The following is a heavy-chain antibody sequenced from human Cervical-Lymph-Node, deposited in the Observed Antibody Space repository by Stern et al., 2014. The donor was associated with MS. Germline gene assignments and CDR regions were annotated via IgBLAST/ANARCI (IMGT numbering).Heavy chain of an antibody. CDR3: ARAFSGWFDP. Sequence: EDQLVESGGGLVKPGGSLTLSCAASGFSFSDFSMNWVRQAPGKGLEWVSSISSSSAYIYYADSVKGRFTISRDNAKNSLSLQMNSLRGEDTAVYYCARAFSGWFDPWGQGTLVTVSS. D-gene: IGHD6-19*01. CDR2: ISSSSAYI. V-gene: IGHV3-21*01. J-gene: IGHJ5*02. CDR1: GFSFSDFS.